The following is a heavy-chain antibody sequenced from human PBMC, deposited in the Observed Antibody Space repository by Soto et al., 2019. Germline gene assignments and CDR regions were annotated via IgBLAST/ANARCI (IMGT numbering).Heavy chain of an antibody. Sequence: QVQLVESGGGVVQPGMSLRLSCAASGFTFSSSALHWVRQAPGKGLEWVALISYEGNNKYYADSVKGRFTISRENSKHTLYLQMNRLRADDTAGYYCARDVASYDRSGFFDSWGQGTLVTGSS. J-gene: IGHJ4*02. CDR3: ARDVASYDRSGFFDS. V-gene: IGHV3-30-3*01. D-gene: IGHD3-22*01. CDR2: ISYEGNNK. CDR1: GFTFSSSA.